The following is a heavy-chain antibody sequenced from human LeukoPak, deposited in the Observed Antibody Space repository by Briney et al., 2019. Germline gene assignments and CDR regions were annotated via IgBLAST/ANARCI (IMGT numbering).Heavy chain of an antibody. J-gene: IGHJ4*02. D-gene: IGHD7-27*01. V-gene: IGHV4-34*01. CDR1: GFTFSSYS. Sequence: GSLRLSCAASGFTFSSYSMNWVRQPPGKGLEWIGEINHSGSTNYNPSLKSRVTISVDTSKNQFSLKLSSVTAADTAVYYCARGLVLGYWGQGTLVTVSS. CDR2: INHSGST. CDR3: ARGLVLGY.